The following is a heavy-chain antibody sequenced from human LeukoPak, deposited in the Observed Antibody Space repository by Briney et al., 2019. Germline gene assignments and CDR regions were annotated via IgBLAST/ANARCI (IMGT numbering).Heavy chain of an antibody. J-gene: IGHJ4*02. CDR1: GGSFSGYY. Sequence: SETLSLTCAVYGGSFSGYYWSWIRQPPGKGLEWIGEINHSGSTNYNPSLKSRVTISVDTSKNQFSLKLSSVTAADTAVYYCARGQSPRYDFWSGYYISSFYFDYWGQGTLVTVSS. CDR3: ARGQSPRYDFWSGYYISSFYFDY. V-gene: IGHV4-34*01. CDR2: INHSGST. D-gene: IGHD3-3*01.